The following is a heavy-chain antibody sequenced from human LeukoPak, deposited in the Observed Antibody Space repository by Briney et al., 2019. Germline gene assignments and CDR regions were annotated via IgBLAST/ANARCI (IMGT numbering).Heavy chain of an antibody. Sequence: SETLSLTCTVSGDSISTSNFYWGWVRQPPGKGLVWIASISPSGRTYSNPSLTGRFSISVDTSKNQFFVNVSSVTAADTAVYYCASSGYYYGDYWGQGTLVTVSS. V-gene: IGHV4-39*07. CDR3: ASSGYYYGDY. J-gene: IGHJ4*02. CDR1: GDSISTSNFY. D-gene: IGHD3-22*01. CDR2: ISPSGRT.